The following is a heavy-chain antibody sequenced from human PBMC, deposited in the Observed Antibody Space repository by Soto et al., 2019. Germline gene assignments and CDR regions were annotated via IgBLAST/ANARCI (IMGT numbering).Heavy chain of an antibody. CDR3: AKGRGDNYGYDVYYYCDGMDV. D-gene: IGHD5-18*01. Sequence: PGGSLRLSCAGSGFTLSEHYIDWVRQAPGKGLGWVGRSRDKAQGYSTAYAASVKSRHTTARVESKNSVYLEKNNLRAEDTAVYYCAKGRGDNYGYDVYYYCDGMDVWGQGTTVTVSS. CDR2: SRDKAQGYST. J-gene: IGHJ6*02. V-gene: IGHV3-72*01. CDR1: GFTLSEHY.